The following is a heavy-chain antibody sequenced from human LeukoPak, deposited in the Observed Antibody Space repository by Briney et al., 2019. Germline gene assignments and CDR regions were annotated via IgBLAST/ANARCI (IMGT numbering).Heavy chain of an antibody. D-gene: IGHD6-13*01. CDR2: IKQDGSEK. CDR3: ARDLRDRRIGAAAPFDY. V-gene: IGHV3-7*01. CDR1: GFTFSSYW. Sequence: GGSLRLSCAASGFTFSSYWMSWVRQAPGKGLEWVANIKQDGSEKYYVDSVKGRFTISRDNAKNSLYLQMNSLRAEDTAVYYCARDLRDRRIGAAAPFDYWGQGTLVTVSS. J-gene: IGHJ4*02.